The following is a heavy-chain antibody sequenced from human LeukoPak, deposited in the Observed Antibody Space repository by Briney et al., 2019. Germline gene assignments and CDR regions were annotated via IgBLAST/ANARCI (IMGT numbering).Heavy chain of an antibody. V-gene: IGHV3-23*01. CDR1: GFTFSSYA. CDR2: ISGSGGST. J-gene: IGHJ4*02. D-gene: IGHD3-3*01. Sequence: PGGSLRLSCAASGFTFSSYAMSWVRQAPGKGLEWVSAISGSGGSTYYADSVKSRFTISRDNSKNTLYLQMNSLRAEDTAVYYCAKDDAADIWYDFWSGYFDYWGQGTLVTVSS. CDR3: AKDDAADIWYDFWSGYFDY.